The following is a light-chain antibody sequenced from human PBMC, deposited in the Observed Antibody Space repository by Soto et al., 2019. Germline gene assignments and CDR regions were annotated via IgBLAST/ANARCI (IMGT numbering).Light chain of an antibody. CDR2: AAS. V-gene: IGKV3-20*01. CDR1: QSVSSNY. CDR3: QQFGSSPQT. Sequence: EIVLTQSPGTLSLSPGERATLSCRASQSVSSNYLAWYQQKPGQAPRLLIYAASSRATGIPDRFSGSGSGTDFILTISRLESEDFAVYYCQQFGSSPQTFGGGTKVEIK. J-gene: IGKJ4*01.